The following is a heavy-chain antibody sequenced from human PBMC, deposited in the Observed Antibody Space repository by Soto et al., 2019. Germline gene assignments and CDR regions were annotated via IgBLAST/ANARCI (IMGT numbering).Heavy chain of an antibody. D-gene: IGHD2-15*01. J-gene: IGHJ4*02. CDR2: IYYSGRT. CDR1: GVSISSGGYY. Sequence: QVQLQESGPGLVESSQTLSLTCTVSGVSISSGGYYWGWIRQHPGKGLEWIGNIYYSGRTYYNPSLKSRLLMSVDTSMYHFPLNLHSVSAADTAMYFWASVVGVASESSFAYWGQGVLVTVPS. CDR3: ASVVGVASESSFAY. V-gene: IGHV4-31*03.